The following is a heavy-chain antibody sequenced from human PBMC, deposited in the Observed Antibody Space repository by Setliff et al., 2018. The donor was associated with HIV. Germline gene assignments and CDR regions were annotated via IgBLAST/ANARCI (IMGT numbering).Heavy chain of an antibody. CDR3: ARDYYGSSGYPIATYYFDY. CDR1: GYTFTDYY. J-gene: IGHJ4*02. V-gene: IGHV1-2*04. D-gene: IGHD3-22*01. CDR2: INPNSGGT. Sequence: GASVKVSCKASGYTFTDYYMHWVRQAPGQGLEWMAWINPNSGGTNFAQKFQGWVTMTRDTSISTAYMELSRLRSDDTAVYYCARDYYGSSGYPIATYYFDYWGQGTLVTVSS.